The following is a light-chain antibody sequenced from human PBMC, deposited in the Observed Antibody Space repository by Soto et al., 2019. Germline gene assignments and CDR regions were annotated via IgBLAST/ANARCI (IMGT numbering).Light chain of an antibody. CDR1: QSISSW. CDR3: QQYGSSALT. J-gene: IGKJ4*01. V-gene: IGKV1-5*01. CDR2: DAS. Sequence: DIQMTQSPSTLSASIGDRATITCRASQSISSWLAWYQQKLGRAPRLLIYDASSLESGVPSRFSGSGYGTEFTLTISRLEPEDFAVDYCQQYGSSALTFGGGTKVDIK.